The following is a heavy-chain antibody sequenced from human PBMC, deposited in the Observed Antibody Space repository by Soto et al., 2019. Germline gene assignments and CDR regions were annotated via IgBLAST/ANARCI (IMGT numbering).Heavy chain of an antibody. D-gene: IGHD5-18*01. CDR3: AREDTEVVVFNY. V-gene: IGHV2-70*11. Sequence: SGPTLVNPTQTLTLTCTFSGFSLSSNGMCVSWIRQPPGKALEWLARIDWDGDKYYSTSLKTRLTISTDTSKTQVVLTMTNMDPVDTATYYCAREDTEVVVFNYWGQGTLVTAPQ. CDR2: IDWDGDK. J-gene: IGHJ4*02. CDR1: GFSLSSNGMC.